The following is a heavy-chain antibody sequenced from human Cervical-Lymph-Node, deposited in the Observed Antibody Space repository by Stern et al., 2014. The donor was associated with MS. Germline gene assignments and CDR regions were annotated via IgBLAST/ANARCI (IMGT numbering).Heavy chain of an antibody. D-gene: IGHD6-13*01. Sequence: VQLVQSGAAVAKPGASVKVSCKASGYTFTSFGLSWVRQAPGQGLEWMGWISGYDGHTNYAEKVQARVTMNTDTSTSTAYLELRSLRSDDTALYYCARDGTSSWPHYFDYWGQGTLVTVSS. CDR2: ISGYDGHT. J-gene: IGHJ4*02. CDR1: GYTFTSFG. V-gene: IGHV1-18*01. CDR3: ARDGTSSWPHYFDY.